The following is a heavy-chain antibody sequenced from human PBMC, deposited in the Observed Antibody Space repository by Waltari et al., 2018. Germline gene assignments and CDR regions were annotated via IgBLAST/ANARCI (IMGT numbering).Heavy chain of an antibody. CDR1: GDSMITTYW. CDR3: ARDRGRGLYLDS. Sequence: QLQLQESGPGLVQPPGNLSLTCAASGDSMITTYWWSWVRQPPGKGLEWIGQVHRSGRTNYNPSFASRVTMSLDTYNNQFSLKVTSATAADTAVYYCARDRGRGLYLDSWGPGTLVTVSP. J-gene: IGHJ4*02. D-gene: IGHD2-15*01. CDR2: VHRSGRT. V-gene: IGHV4-4*03.